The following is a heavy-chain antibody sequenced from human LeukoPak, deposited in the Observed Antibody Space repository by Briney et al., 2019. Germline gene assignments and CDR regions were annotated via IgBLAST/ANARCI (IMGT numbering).Heavy chain of an antibody. CDR3: ATVDFYYDSSGLGAFDI. D-gene: IGHD3-22*01. CDR1: GYTLTELS. Sequence: GASVKVSCKVSGYTLTELSMHWVRQAPGKGLEWMGGFDPEDGETIYAQKFQGRVTMTEDTSTDTAYMELSSLRSEDTAVYYCATVDFYYDSSGLGAFDIWGQGTMVTVSS. CDR2: FDPEDGET. V-gene: IGHV1-24*01. J-gene: IGHJ3*02.